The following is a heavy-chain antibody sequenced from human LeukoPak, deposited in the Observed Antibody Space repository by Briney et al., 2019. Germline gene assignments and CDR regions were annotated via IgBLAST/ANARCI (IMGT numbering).Heavy chain of an antibody. CDR3: ARSSGYLFDP. CDR2: IYYSATT. Sequence: SETLSLTCTVSGGSISSSSYYWGWIRQPPGKGLEWIGSIYYSATTYYNPSLKSRVSISVDTSKNQFSLKLSSVSATDTAVYYCARSSGYLFDPWGQGTLVTVSS. D-gene: IGHD3-22*01. V-gene: IGHV4-39*01. J-gene: IGHJ5*02. CDR1: GGSISSSSYY.